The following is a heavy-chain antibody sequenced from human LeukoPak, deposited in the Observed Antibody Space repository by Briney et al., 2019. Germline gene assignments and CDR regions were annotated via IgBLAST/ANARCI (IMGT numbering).Heavy chain of an antibody. CDR1: GFTFDDYT. CDR2: ISWNSDNV. J-gene: IGHJ3*02. CDR3: AKNLMRAFGGHLGDASDI. D-gene: IGHD2-21*02. Sequence: GGSLRLSCAASGFTFDDYTMHWVRQVPGKGLEWVSGISWNSDNVGYADSVKGRFTISRDNAKNSLYLQMNSLRAEDMALYYCAKNLMRAFGGHLGDASDIWGQGTMVIVSS. V-gene: IGHV3-9*03.